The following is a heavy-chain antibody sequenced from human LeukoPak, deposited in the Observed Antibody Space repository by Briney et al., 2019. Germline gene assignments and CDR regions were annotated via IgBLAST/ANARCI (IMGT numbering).Heavy chain of an antibody. V-gene: IGHV4-34*01. Sequence: SETLSLTCAVYGGSFSGYYWSWIRQPPGKGLEWIGEINHSGSTNYNPSLKSRVTISVDTSKNQFSLKLSSVTAADTAVYYCARGLWRYYDSSAKGYFDYWGQGTLVTDSS. D-gene: IGHD3-22*01. CDR3: ARGLWRYYDSSAKGYFDY. CDR1: GGSFSGYY. J-gene: IGHJ4*02. CDR2: INHSGST.